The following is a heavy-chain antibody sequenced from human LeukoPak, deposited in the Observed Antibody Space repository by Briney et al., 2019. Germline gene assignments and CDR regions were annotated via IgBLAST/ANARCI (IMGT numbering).Heavy chain of an antibody. J-gene: IGHJ4*02. Sequence: QPGRSLRLSCAASGFTFSSYGMHWVRQAPGKGLEWVAVISNDGSDKYYVDSVKGRFTISRDNSKNTLYLQMNSLRTEDTAVYYCARAPMTTEDYWGQGTLVTVSS. CDR2: ISNDGSDK. CDR1: GFTFSSYG. D-gene: IGHD4-17*01. V-gene: IGHV3-30*03. CDR3: ARAPMTTEDY.